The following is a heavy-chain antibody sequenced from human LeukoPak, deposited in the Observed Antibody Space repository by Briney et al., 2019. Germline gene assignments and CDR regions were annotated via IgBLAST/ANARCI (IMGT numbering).Heavy chain of an antibody. J-gene: IGHJ4*02. CDR2: FAPEDGET. Sequence: GASVKVSCKASGYTLTELSMHWVRQAPGKGLEWMGGFAPEDGETIYAQKFQGRVTMTEDTSTDTAYMELSSLRSEDTAVYYCATSIGSYSPFDYWGQGTLVTISS. CDR3: ATSIGSYSPFDY. D-gene: IGHD1-26*01. V-gene: IGHV1-24*01. CDR1: GYTLTELS.